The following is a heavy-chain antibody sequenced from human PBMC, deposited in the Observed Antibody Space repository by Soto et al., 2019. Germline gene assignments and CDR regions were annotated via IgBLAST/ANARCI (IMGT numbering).Heavy chain of an antibody. CDR3: AREGQDIVVVVAAPASVDAFDI. CDR2: INPNSGGT. D-gene: IGHD2-15*01. Sequence: ASVKVSCKASGYTFTGYYMHWVRQAPGQGLEWMGWINPNSGGTNYAQKFQGRVTMTRDTSISTAYMELSRLRSDDTAVYYCAREGQDIVVVVAAPASVDAFDIWGQGTMVTVSS. J-gene: IGHJ3*02. CDR1: GYTFTGYY. V-gene: IGHV1-2*02.